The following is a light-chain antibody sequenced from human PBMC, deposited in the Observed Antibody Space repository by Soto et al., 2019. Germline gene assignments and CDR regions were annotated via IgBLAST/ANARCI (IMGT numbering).Light chain of an antibody. CDR3: QHYGSSPPRT. V-gene: IGKV3-20*01. CDR2: DAS. Sequence: EFVLTQSPGTLSLSPGERATLSCRASQTVRNNYLAWYQQKPGQAPRLLIYDASSRATGIPDRFSGSGSGTDFTLTINRLEPEDFAVYYCQHYGSSPPRTFGQGTKVDIK. CDR1: QTVRNNY. J-gene: IGKJ1*01.